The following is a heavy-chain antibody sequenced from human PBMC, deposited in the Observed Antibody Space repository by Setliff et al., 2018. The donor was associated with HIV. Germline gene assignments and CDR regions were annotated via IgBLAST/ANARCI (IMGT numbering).Heavy chain of an antibody. V-gene: IGHV4-61*09. J-gene: IGHJ4*02. Sequence: PSETLSLTCTVSGGSISSGSYYWSWIRQPAGKGLEWIGHIYTSGSTNYNPSLKSRVTISVDTSPNQFSLKLSSGTAADTAVYYCARGRRSSGWYVYHWGQGTLVTVSS. D-gene: IGHD6-19*01. CDR1: GGSISSGSYY. CDR2: IYTSGST. CDR3: ARGRRSSGWYVYH.